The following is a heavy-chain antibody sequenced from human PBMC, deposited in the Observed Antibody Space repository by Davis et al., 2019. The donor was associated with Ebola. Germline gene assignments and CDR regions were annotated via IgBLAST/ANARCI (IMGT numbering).Heavy chain of an antibody. V-gene: IGHV3-48*02. CDR2: ISRSSTV. CDR1: GFTFSTYS. J-gene: IGHJ4*02. CDR3: VRGYGASY. Sequence: PSETLSLTCAASGFTFSTYSMNWVRQAPGKGLEWISYISRSSTVSYSDSVKGRFTISRDNAKNSLYLQMNSLRDEDTAVYYCVRGYGASYWGPGTLVTVSS. D-gene: IGHD4-17*01.